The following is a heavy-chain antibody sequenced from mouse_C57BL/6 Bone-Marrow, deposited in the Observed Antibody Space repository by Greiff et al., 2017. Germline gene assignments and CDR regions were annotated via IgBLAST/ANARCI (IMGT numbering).Heavy chain of an antibody. CDR3: ARGGSVIDY. D-gene: IGHD1-1*02. CDR2: INPNNGGT. CDR1: GYTFTDYY. J-gene: IGHJ4*01. V-gene: IGHV1-26*01. Sequence: VQLQQSGPELVKPGASVKISCKASGYTFTDYYMNWVKQSHGKSLEWIGDINPNNGGTSYNQKFKGKATLTVDKSSSTAYMELRSLTSEDSAVYYGARGGSVIDYCGQGASVTVSS.